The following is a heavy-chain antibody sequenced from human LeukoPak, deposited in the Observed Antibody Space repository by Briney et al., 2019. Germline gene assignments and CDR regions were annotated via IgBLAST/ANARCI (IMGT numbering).Heavy chain of an antibody. V-gene: IGHV4-59*01. J-gene: IGHJ3*02. D-gene: IGHD7-27*01. Sequence: PLETLSLTCTVSGGSTNGYYWSSSRQPPGKGLEWIGYISYSGSTNYNPSLKRRVTISVDTKQFSLKLSSVTAADTAVYYCAREHPGAFDIWGQGTMVSVSS. CDR2: ISYSGST. CDR3: AREHPGAFDI. CDR1: GGSTNGYY.